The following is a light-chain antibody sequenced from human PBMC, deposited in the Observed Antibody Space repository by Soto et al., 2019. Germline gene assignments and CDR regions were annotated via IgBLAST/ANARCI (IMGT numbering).Light chain of an antibody. CDR2: EVT. CDR1: SSDVGRYNT. V-gene: IGLV2-14*01. CDR3: NSLRVNHLYV. Sequence: QSALTQPASVSGSPGQTITISCTGTSSDVGRYNTVSWYQHHPGKAPKLIIYEVTHRPAGNSDRFSASKSGNTASLTISGLQAEDEADYYCNSLRVNHLYVFGSGTKLTVL. J-gene: IGLJ1*01.